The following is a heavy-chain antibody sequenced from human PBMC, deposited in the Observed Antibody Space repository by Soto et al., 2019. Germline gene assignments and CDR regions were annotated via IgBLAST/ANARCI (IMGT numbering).Heavy chain of an antibody. CDR1: GYTFINYY. CDR2: TNPNGNVS. CDR3: ARDRDYDLLTGFEF. J-gene: IGHJ4*02. D-gene: IGHD3-9*01. V-gene: IGHV1-46*01. Sequence: ASVKVSCKASGYTFINYYMHWVRQAPGQGLEWMGVTNPNGNVSNYAQKFQGRVAMTSDTSTSTLYMEMTSLRSEDTAIYYCARDRDYDLLTGFEFWGQGTLVNVSS.